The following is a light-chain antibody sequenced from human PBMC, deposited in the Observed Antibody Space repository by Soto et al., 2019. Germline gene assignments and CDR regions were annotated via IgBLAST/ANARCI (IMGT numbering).Light chain of an antibody. CDR1: QGIRND. Sequence: IQMTQSPSSLPASVGDRVTITCRASQGIRNDLGWYQQKPGKAPKLLIYKASTLKSGVPSRFSGSGSGTEFTLTISSLQPDDFATYYCQHYNSYSEAFGQGTKVDIK. V-gene: IGKV1-5*03. CDR3: QHYNSYSEA. J-gene: IGKJ1*01. CDR2: KAS.